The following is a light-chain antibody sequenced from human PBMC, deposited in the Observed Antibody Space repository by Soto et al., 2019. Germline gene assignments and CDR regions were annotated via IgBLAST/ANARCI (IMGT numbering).Light chain of an antibody. V-gene: IGKV1-13*02. CDR2: DVS. CDR3: QQFNTYPIT. J-gene: IGKJ5*01. Sequence: AIQLTQSPSSLSASVGDRDTITCRASQDIRGALAWYQQKPGKAPKLLIFDVSTLQSGVPSRFSGSGSGTDFTLTISSLQPEDFGTYYCQQFNTYPITFGQGTRLEIK. CDR1: QDIRGA.